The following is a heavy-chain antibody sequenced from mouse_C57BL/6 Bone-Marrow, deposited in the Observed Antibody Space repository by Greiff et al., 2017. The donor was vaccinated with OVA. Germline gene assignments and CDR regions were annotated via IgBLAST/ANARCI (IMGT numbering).Heavy chain of an antibody. CDR3: TTDGSSYVNFDY. V-gene: IGHV14-4*01. J-gene: IGHJ2*01. CDR1: GFNIKDDY. D-gene: IGHD1-1*01. CDR2: IDPENGDT. Sequence: EVQLQESGAELVRPGASVKLSCTASGFNIKDDYMHWVKQRPEQGLEWIGWIDPENGDTEYASKFQGKATITADTSSNTAYLQLSSLTSEDTAVYYCTTDGSSYVNFDYWGQGTTLTVSS.